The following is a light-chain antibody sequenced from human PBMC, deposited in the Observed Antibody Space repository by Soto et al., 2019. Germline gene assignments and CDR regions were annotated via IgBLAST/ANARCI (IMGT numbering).Light chain of an antibody. CDR2: ATS. J-gene: IGKJ2*01. Sequence: ELVLTQSPGTLSLSSGERATLSCRASKSVSSSYLAWYQQKPGQAPRLLVYATSSRATGIPDRFSGSGSVTHFTLTISILEPEDFAVYYCQQYGSSSFTFCQGTKLEIK. CDR3: QQYGSSSFT. CDR1: KSVSSSY. V-gene: IGKV3-20*01.